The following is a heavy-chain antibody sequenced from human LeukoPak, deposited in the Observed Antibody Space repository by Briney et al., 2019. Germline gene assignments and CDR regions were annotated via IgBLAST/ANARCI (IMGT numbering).Heavy chain of an antibody. Sequence: ASVKVSCKASGYTFTSYDINWVRQATGQGPEWMGWMNPNSGNTGYAQKFQGRVTMTRNTSISTAYMELSSLRSEDTAVYYCARGLGRGRYDSSGYFYYFDYWGQGTLVTVSS. J-gene: IGHJ4*02. CDR2: MNPNSGNT. D-gene: IGHD3-22*01. CDR1: GYTFTSYD. CDR3: ARGLGRGRYDSSGYFYYFDY. V-gene: IGHV1-8*01.